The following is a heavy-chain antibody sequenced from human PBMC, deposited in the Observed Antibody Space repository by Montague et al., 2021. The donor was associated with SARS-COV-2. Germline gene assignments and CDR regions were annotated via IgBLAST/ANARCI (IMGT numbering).Heavy chain of an antibody. J-gene: IGHJ6*02. V-gene: IGHV4-39*07. CDR2: IYYTGST. D-gene: IGHD3-22*01. Sequence: SETLSLTCTVSGGCISSSSYYWGWIRQPPGKGLEWIGSIYYTGSTYYNPSLKSRVTISVDTSKNQFSLKLSSVTAADTAVYYCARDTRIAMLVVVTRYGLDVRGQGTTVTVSS. CDR3: ARDTRIAMLVVVTRYGLDV. CDR1: GGCISSSSYY.